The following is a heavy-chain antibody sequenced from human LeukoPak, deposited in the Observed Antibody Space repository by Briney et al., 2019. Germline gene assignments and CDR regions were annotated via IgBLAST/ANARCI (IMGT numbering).Heavy chain of an antibody. D-gene: IGHD6-6*01. CDR2: INPNSGGT. V-gene: IGHV1-2*02. Sequence: VASVKVSCKASGYTFTGYYMHWVRQAPGQGLEWMGWINPNSGGTNYAQKFQGRVTMTRDTSISTAYMELSSLRSEDMAVYYCARSGVREAYSSSRPTSGLRYNWFDPWGQGTLVTVSS. CDR1: GYTFTGYY. J-gene: IGHJ5*02. CDR3: ARSGVREAYSSSRPTSGLRYNWFDP.